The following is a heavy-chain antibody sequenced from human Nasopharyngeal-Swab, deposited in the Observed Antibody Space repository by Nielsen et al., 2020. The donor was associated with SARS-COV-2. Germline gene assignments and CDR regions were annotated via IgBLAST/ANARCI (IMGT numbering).Heavy chain of an antibody. D-gene: IGHD3-10*02. Sequence: GESLKISCATSGFAFNGYGMHWVRQAPGKGLEWVAFIRYDGSIQHYAESVEGRFTISRDNSMNTLFLHMTSLRREDTAIYYCAKDREQNYYVLSYWGQGTLVTVSS. J-gene: IGHJ1*01. CDR2: IRYDGSIQ. CDR3: AKDREQNYYVLSY. CDR1: GFAFNGYG. V-gene: IGHV3-30*02.